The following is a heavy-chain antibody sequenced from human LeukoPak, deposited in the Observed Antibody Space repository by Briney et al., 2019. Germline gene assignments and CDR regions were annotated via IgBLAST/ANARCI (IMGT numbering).Heavy chain of an antibody. Sequence: SETLSLTCTVSGGSISSYYWSWIRQPPGKGPEWIGYIYYSGSTNYNPSLKSRVTISVDTSKNQFSLKLSSVTAADTAVYYCARYDSSGYYPYYYGMDVWGQGTTVTVSS. J-gene: IGHJ6*02. CDR1: GGSISSYY. CDR3: ARYDSSGYYPYYYGMDV. D-gene: IGHD3-22*01. CDR2: IYYSGST. V-gene: IGHV4-59*01.